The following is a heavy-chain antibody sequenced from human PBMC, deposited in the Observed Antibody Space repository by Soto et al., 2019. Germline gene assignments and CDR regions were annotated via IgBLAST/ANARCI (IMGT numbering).Heavy chain of an antibody. CDR2: INPNGGST. D-gene: IGHD2-15*01. CDR1: GYTFTTYY. J-gene: IGHJ4*02. CDR3: ARAGYCSGGTCFHGNCDY. V-gene: IGHV1-46*01. Sequence: QVQLVQSGAEVKRPGASVKVSCKASGYTFTTYYMHWVRQAPGQGLEWLGIINPNGGSTTYAQKFQGIVTMTRDTSTSTVYLALSSLRSEDTSVYYCARAGYCSGGTCFHGNCDYWGQGTLVTVSA.